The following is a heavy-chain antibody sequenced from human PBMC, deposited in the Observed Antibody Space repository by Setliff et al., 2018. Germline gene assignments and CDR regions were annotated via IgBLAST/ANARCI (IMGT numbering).Heavy chain of an antibody. CDR3: ARDRGVTATY. CDR1: GFTFSTYW. CDR2: INQDGIEK. V-gene: IGHV3-7*01. D-gene: IGHD1-20*01. Sequence: GGSLRLSCAASGFTFSTYWMSWVRQAPGKGLEWVANINQDGIEKHYVDSVKGRFTISRDNAKNSLYLQMDSLRADDTAVYYCARDRGVTATYWGQGTLVTVSS. J-gene: IGHJ4*02.